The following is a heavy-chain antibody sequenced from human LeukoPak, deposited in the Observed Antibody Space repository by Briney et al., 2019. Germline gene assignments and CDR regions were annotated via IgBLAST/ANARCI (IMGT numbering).Heavy chain of an antibody. CDR1: GGSIIINSSPFY. J-gene: IGHJ6*02. Sequence: SETLSLTCTVSGGSIIINSSPFYWGWIRQPPGKGLEWIGYIFYSGSTNYNPSLKSRVTLSLDTSKNQFSLKLSSVAAADTAVYYCASTYGSGNYAVDVWGQGTTVTVSS. CDR2: IFYSGST. V-gene: IGHV4-61*05. D-gene: IGHD3-10*01. CDR3: ASTYGSGNYAVDV.